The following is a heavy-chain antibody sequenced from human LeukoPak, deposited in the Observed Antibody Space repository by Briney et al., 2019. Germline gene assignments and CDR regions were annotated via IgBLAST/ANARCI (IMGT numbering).Heavy chain of an antibody. CDR2: INAGNGNT. D-gene: IGHD2-15*01. CDR1: GYTFTSYA. J-gene: IGHJ4*02. Sequence: GASVKVSCKASGYTFTSYAMHWVRQAPGQRLEWMGWINAGNGNTKYSQKFQGRVTITRDTSASTAYMELSSLRSEDTAVYYCAREYCSGGSCYCDYWGQGTLVTVSS. V-gene: IGHV1-3*01. CDR3: AREYCSGGSCYCDY.